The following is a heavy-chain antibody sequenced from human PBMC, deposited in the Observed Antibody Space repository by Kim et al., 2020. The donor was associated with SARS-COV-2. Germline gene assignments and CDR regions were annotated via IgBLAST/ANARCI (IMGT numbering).Heavy chain of an antibody. CDR3: AKDRVVRGVIEHYFDY. Sequence: GGSLRLSCAASGFTFDDYAMHWVRPASGKGLEWVSGISWNSGSIGYADSVKGRFTISRDNAKNSLYLQMNSLRAEDTALYYCAKDRVVRGVIEHYFDYWGQGTLVTVSS. J-gene: IGHJ4*02. CDR1: GFTFDDYA. V-gene: IGHV3-9*01. CDR2: ISWNSGSI. D-gene: IGHD3-10*01.